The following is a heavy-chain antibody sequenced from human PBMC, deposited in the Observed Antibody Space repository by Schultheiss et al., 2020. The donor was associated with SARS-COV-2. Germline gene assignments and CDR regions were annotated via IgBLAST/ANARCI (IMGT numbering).Heavy chain of an antibody. CDR2: ISYDGSKK. D-gene: IGHD3-10*01. V-gene: IGHV3-30*03. CDR1: GFTFSNYG. Sequence: GESLKISCAASGFTFSNYGMHWVRQAPGKGLEWVAVISYDGSKKEYADSVKGRFTISRDNSKNTLYLQMNSLRAEDTAVYYCARDRATYYYGMDVWGQGTTVTVSS. CDR3: ARDRATYYYGMDV. J-gene: IGHJ6*02.